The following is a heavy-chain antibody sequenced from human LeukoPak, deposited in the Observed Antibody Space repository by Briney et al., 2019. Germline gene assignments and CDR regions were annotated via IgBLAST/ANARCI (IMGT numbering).Heavy chain of an antibody. J-gene: IGHJ4*02. CDR3: ARDIYSNSSGGIDY. D-gene: IGHD6-6*01. CDR2: IKQDGSEQ. CDR1: GFIFSTYW. V-gene: IGHV3-7*01. Sequence: GGSLRLSCAASGFIFSTYWMSWVRQAPGKGLEWVANIKQDGSEQYYVDSVKGRFTISRDNAKSSLWLQMNSLRAEDTAVYYCARDIYSNSSGGIDYWGQGTLVTVSS.